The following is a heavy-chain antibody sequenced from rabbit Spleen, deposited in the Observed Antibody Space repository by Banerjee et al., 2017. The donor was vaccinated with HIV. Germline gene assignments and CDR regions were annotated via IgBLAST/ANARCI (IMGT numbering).Heavy chain of an antibody. Sequence: QEQLVESGGGLVKPEGSLKLSCTASGFSFSNKAVMCWVRQAPGKGLEWIACINAVTGKAGYASWAKGRFAFSKTSSTTVTLQMTSLTAADTATYFCVRDQAGDADYGPYYVNLWGPATLVTVS. V-gene: IGHV1S45*01. D-gene: IGHD2-1*01. CDR2: INAVTGKA. CDR1: GFSFSNKAV. J-gene: IGHJ4*01. CDR3: VRDQAGDADYGPYYVNL.